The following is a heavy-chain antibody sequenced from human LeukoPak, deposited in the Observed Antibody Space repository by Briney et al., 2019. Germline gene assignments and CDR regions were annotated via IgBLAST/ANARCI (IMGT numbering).Heavy chain of an antibody. J-gene: IGHJ4*02. V-gene: IGHV1-2*02. CDR3: AREYILTAYYGDY. D-gene: IGHD3-9*01. Sequence: ASVKVSCKASGYTFTSYGITWVRQAPGHGLEWMGSINPNSGGANYAQKFQGRVTMTWETSISTAYMELSRLSSDDTAAYYCAREYILTAYYGDYWGQGTLVTVSS. CDR1: GYTFTSYG. CDR2: INPNSGGA.